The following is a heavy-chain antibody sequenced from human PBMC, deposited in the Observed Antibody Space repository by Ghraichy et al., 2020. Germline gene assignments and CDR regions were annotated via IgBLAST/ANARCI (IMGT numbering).Heavy chain of an antibody. J-gene: IGHJ4*02. V-gene: IGHV3-30*18. CDR1: GFTFSSYG. CDR3: AKDREDYVWGPQGGYFDY. Sequence: GGSLRLSCAASGFTFSSYGMHWVRQAPGKGLEWVAVISYDGSNKYYADSVKGRFTISRDNSKNTLYLQMNSLRAEDTAVYYCAKDREDYVWGPQGGYFDYWGQGTLVTVSS. D-gene: IGHD3-16*01. CDR2: ISYDGSNK.